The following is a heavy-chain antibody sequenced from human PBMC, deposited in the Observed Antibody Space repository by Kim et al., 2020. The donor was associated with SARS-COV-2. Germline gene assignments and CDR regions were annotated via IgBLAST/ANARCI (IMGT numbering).Heavy chain of an antibody. Sequence: GGSLRLSCAASGLTFSTYSMNWVRQAPGKGLEWVSYISSGSSIIYYADSVKGRFTISRDNAKNSLYLQMNSLRVEDTAVYYCARGCVSSGSCNWFDPWGQGTLVTVSS. D-gene: IGHD3-22*01. J-gene: IGHJ5*02. CDR3: ARGCVSSGSCNWFDP. CDR1: GLTFSTYS. V-gene: IGHV3-48*04. CDR2: ISSGSSII.